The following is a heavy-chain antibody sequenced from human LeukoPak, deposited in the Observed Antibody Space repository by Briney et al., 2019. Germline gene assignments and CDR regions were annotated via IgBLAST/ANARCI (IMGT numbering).Heavy chain of an antibody. CDR3: AKYYGGTPTTYFDY. D-gene: IGHD4-23*01. V-gene: IGHV4-39*07. CDR2: IYYSGST. Sequence: SETLSLTCTVSGGSISSSSYYWGWIRQPPGKGLEWIGSIYYSGSTYYNPSLKSRVTISVDTSKNQFSLKLSSVTAADTAVYYCAKYYGGTPTTYFDYWGQGTLVTVSS. CDR1: GGSISSSSYY. J-gene: IGHJ4*02.